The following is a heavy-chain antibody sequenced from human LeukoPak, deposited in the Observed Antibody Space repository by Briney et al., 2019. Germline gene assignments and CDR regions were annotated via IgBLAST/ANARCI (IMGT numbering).Heavy chain of an antibody. CDR3: ARRDVNIVATITRYYYYYYMDV. CDR1: GYSFTSYW. Sequence: GESLKISCKGSGYSFTSYWIGWVRQMPGEGLEWMGIIYPGDSDTRYSPSFQGQVTISADKSISTAYLQWSSLKASDTAMYYCARRDVNIVATITRYYYYYYMDVWGKGTTVTVSS. D-gene: IGHD5-12*01. V-gene: IGHV5-51*01. CDR2: IYPGDSDT. J-gene: IGHJ6*03.